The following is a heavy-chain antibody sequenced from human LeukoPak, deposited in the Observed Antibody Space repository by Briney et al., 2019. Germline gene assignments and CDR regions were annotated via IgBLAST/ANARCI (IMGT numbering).Heavy chain of an antibody. CDR1: GGSISSGSYY. D-gene: IGHD3-22*01. J-gene: IGHJ5*02. CDR3: ARRGYTPAP. V-gene: IGHV4-39*01. CDR2: VYYSGST. Sequence: SETLSLTCNVSGGSISSGSYYWGWIRQPPGKGPEWIGNVYYSGSTYYSPSLKSRVTMCMDMSKNQYALKLSSVTAADTAVYYCARRGYTPAPWGQGILVIVSS.